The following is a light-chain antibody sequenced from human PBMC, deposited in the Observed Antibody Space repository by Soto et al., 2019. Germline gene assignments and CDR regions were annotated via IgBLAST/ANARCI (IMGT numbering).Light chain of an antibody. CDR3: QQYGSSPRA. Sequence: EIVLTQSPGTLSLSPGERATLSCRASQSVRSNYLAWYQQKPGRAPRPLIYGASSRATGIPDRFSGSGSGTDFTLTISRLEPEDFAVYYCQQYGSSPRAFGGGTKVDIK. CDR1: QSVRSNY. V-gene: IGKV3-20*01. CDR2: GAS. J-gene: IGKJ4*01.